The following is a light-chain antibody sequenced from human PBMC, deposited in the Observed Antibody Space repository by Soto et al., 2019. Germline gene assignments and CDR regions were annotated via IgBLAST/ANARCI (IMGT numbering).Light chain of an antibody. CDR3: HQYSGYQLT. Sequence: DIQMTQSPSPLSASIGDRVIITCRASQSISSWLAWYQQKPGKAPNLLIYKASNLESGSPSRFSGSGSGTEFTLTISSLQPDDFATYCCHQYSGYQLTFGGGTKADI. CDR2: KAS. CDR1: QSISSW. J-gene: IGKJ4*01. V-gene: IGKV1-5*03.